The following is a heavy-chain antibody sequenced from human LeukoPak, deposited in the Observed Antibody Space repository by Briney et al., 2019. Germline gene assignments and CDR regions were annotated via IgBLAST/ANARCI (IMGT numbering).Heavy chain of an antibody. Sequence: GGSLRLSCAASVFTVNSYGMHWVRQAPGKGLEGVAFIRYDGSNKYYADSVKGRFTISRDNSKNTLYLQMNSLRAEDTAVYYCAKARGYGEYASHWGQGTLVTVSS. CDR3: AKARGYGEYASH. V-gene: IGHV3-30*02. CDR2: IRYDGSNK. D-gene: IGHD4-17*01. J-gene: IGHJ4*02. CDR1: VFTVNSYG.